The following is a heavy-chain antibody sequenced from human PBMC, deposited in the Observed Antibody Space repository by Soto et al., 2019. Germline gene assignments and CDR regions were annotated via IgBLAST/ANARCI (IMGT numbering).Heavy chain of an antibody. CDR3: AREAGYCSRTSCYRRAFDT. Sequence: EVQLVESGGDLVQPGGSLRLSCAASGFTFSGHWMHWVRQVPGKGLEWVSRINTDGATSTYADSVKGRFTISRDDAKNTFYLQMSALRAEDTAPYYCAREAGYCSRTSCYRRAFDTWGQGTTVTVSS. V-gene: IGHV3-74*03. CDR2: INTDGATS. J-gene: IGHJ3*02. CDR1: GFTFSGHW. D-gene: IGHD2-2*01.